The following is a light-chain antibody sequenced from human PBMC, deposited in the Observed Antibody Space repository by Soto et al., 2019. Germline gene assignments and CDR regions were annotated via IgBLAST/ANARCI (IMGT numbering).Light chain of an antibody. CDR2: GAS. J-gene: IGKJ2*01. Sequence: EIVLTQSPGTLSLSPGERATLSCRASQSVSSSYLAWYQQKPGQAPRLLIYGASGRATGIPDRFSGSGSGTDCTLTISRREPEDFAVYYCQQYGSSPMYTFGQGTKLELK. CDR3: QQYGSSPMYT. V-gene: IGKV3-20*01. CDR1: QSVSSSY.